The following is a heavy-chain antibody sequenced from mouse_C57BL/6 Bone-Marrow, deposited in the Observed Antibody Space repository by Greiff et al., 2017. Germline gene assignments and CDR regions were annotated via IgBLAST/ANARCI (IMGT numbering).Heavy chain of an antibody. CDR1: GYTFTSYW. J-gene: IGHJ2*01. CDR2: IDPSDSYT. D-gene: IGHD1-1*01. V-gene: IGHV1-69*01. Sequence: VQLQQSGAELVMPGASVKMSCKASGYTFTSYWMHWVKQRPGQGLEWIGEIDPSDSYTNYNQKFKGKSTLTVDKSSSTAYMELRSLTSEDSAVYFCASPTVVDYYFDYWGQGTTPTVSA. CDR3: ASPTVVDYYFDY.